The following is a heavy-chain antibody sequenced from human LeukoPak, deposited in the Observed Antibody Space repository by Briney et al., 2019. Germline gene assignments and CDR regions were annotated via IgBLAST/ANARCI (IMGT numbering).Heavy chain of an antibody. CDR2: IRYDGSNK. Sequence: GGSLRLSCAASGFTFSSYGMHWVRQAPGKGLEWVALIRYDGSNKYYADSVKGRFTISRDNSKNTLYLQMNSLRAEDTAVYYCAKVTDYYGSGSYPDFDYWGQGTLVTVSS. J-gene: IGHJ4*02. CDR3: AKVTDYYGSGSYPDFDY. D-gene: IGHD3-10*01. V-gene: IGHV3-30*02. CDR1: GFTFSSYG.